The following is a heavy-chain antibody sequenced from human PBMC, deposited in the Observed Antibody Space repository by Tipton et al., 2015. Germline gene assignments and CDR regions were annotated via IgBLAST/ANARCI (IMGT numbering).Heavy chain of an antibody. J-gene: IGHJ4*02. Sequence: TLSLTCTVSGDSISSGDYYWSWLRQPPGKGLEWLDYIYSSGSTYYNPSLKSRVMLSLDDSKNQFSLRLSSVTAADTAVYYCARRSLVGGRGLDSWGQGALVTVSP. CDR3: ARRSLVGGRGLDS. D-gene: IGHD1-26*01. V-gene: IGHV4-30-4*01. CDR2: IYSSGST. CDR1: GDSISSGDYY.